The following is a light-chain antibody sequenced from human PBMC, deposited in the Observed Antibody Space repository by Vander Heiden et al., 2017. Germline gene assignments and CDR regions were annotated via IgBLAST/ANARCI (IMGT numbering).Light chain of an antibody. CDR3: QQDDSNPLT. V-gene: IGKV4-1*01. Sequence: DIVMTQSPDSLAVSLGERATINCKSSQSVLYSSNNKNYLAWYQQKPGQPPKLLIYWASTRESGVPDRFSGSGSGTDFTLTISILHAEDVAVYYCQQDDSNPLTFGGGTKVEIK. J-gene: IGKJ4*01. CDR1: QSVLYSSNNKNY. CDR2: WAS.